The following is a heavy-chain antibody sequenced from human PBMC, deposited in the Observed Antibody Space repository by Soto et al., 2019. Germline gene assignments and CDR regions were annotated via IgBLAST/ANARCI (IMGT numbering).Heavy chain of an antibody. CDR3: ARAAVLTFTRFYDMDV. CDR2: ISPKSGGT. D-gene: IGHD3-22*01. J-gene: IGHJ6*02. V-gene: IGHV1-2*02. CDR1: GYTFSDYY. Sequence: QVRLVQSGAEVQKPGASVKVSCKASGYTFSDYYVHWVRQAPGQGLEWMGWISPKSGGTNYAQKFQGRVTMTRDTSIFTAYMELSRLRSDDTAVYYCARAAVLTFTRFYDMDVWGQGTTLTVSS.